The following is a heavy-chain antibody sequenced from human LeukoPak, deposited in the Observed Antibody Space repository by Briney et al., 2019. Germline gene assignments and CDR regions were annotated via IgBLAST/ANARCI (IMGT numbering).Heavy chain of an antibody. V-gene: IGHV3-23*01. J-gene: IGHJ4*02. CDR2: VSTNGDVT. CDR1: GLTFNSHS. CDR3: AKLSLSGRSQSADY. D-gene: IGHD3-10*01. Sequence: GGSLRLSCVASGLTFNSHSMSWVRQAPGMGLEWVSVVSTNGDVTFYADSVKGRLTISRDNSKNTLFLQMNSLRAEDTAVYYCAKLSLSGRSQSADYWGQGTLVTVSS.